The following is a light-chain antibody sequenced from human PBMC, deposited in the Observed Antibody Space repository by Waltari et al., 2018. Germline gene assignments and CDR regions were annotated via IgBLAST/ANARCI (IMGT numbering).Light chain of an antibody. CDR3: SSYTSSSTYV. Sequence: QSALTQPASVSGSPGQSITISCPGTRSDVGGYNSVSWYQQHPGKAPKLMIYDVSKRPSGVSNRFSGSKSGNTASLTISGLQAEDEADYYCSSYTSSSTYVFGTGTKVTVL. CDR1: RSDVGGYNS. J-gene: IGLJ1*01. V-gene: IGLV2-14*01. CDR2: DVS.